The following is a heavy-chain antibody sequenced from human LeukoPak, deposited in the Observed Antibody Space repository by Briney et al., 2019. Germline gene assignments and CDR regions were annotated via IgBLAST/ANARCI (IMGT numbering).Heavy chain of an antibody. CDR3: ARAVIEDY. D-gene: IGHD4-11*01. CDR2: ISNGGRDI. V-gene: IGHV3-11*01. Sequence: GGSLRLSCAASGFTFSDYYMGWIRQAPGKGLEWLSFISNGGRDISYADSVKGRFTISRDDARNSLYLQMDNLRAEDTALYYCARAVIEDYWGQGTLVTVSS. J-gene: IGHJ4*02. CDR1: GFTFSDYY.